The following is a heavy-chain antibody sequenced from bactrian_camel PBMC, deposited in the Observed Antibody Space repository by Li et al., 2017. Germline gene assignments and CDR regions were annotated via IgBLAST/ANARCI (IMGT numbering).Heavy chain of an antibody. Sequence: DVQLVESGGGSVQSGGSLRLSCAASGSAFDAYAMAWFCQAPGKEREGVAALSSGVVTYYADFVKGRFTIAQDNNKNTLYLQMNSLQPEDTAMYYCAAMKGFLGAPLMQRAYTDWGQGTQVTVS. CDR2: LSSGVVT. V-gene: IGHV3-1*01. CDR3: AAMKGFLGAPLMQRAYTD. D-gene: IGHD1*01. CDR1: GSAFDAYA. J-gene: IGHJ4*01.